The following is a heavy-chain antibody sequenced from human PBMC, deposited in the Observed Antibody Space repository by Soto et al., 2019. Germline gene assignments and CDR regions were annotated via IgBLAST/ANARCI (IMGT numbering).Heavy chain of an antibody. CDR1: GGSISSSSYY. CDR2: IYYSGST. J-gene: IGHJ5*02. Sequence: SETLSLTCTVSGGSISSSSYYWGWIRQPPGKGLEWIGSIYYSGSTYYNPSLKSRVTISVDTSKNQFSLKLSSVTAADTAVYYCAGYLPYYYDSSGYYYSGCNWFDPWGQGTLVTVSS. D-gene: IGHD3-22*01. CDR3: AGYLPYYYDSSGYYYSGCNWFDP. V-gene: IGHV4-39*01.